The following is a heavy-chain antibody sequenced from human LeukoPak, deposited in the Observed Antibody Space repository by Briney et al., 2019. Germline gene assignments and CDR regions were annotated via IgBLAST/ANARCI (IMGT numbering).Heavy chain of an antibody. V-gene: IGHV3-21*01. CDR2: ISSSSSYI. Sequence: GGSLRLSCAASGFTFSSYSMNWVRQAPGKGLEWASSISSSSSYIYYADSVRGRFTISRDNAKNSLYLQMNSLRAEDTAVYYCARDRVLLSTYWGQGTLVTVSS. CDR3: ARDRVLLSTY. J-gene: IGHJ4*02. D-gene: IGHD3-10*01. CDR1: GFTFSSYS.